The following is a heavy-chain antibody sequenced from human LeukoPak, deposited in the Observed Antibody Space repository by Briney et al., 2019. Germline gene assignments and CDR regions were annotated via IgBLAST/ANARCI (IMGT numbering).Heavy chain of an antibody. CDR2: INPSGGST. D-gene: IGHD6-13*01. Sequence: ASVKVSCKASGYTFTSYYMHWVRQAPGQGLEWMGIINPSGGSTSYAQKFQGRVTMTRDMSTNTVYMELSSLRSEDTAVYYCARGDGEAASLWENWFDPWGQGTLVTVSS. V-gene: IGHV1-46*01. CDR1: GYTFTSYY. CDR3: ARGDGEAASLWENWFDP. J-gene: IGHJ5*02.